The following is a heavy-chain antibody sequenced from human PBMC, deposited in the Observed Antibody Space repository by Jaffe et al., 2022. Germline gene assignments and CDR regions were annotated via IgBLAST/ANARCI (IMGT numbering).Heavy chain of an antibody. CDR3: ARLDDYGDYYFDY. V-gene: IGHV1-3*01. CDR2: INAGNGNT. D-gene: IGHD4-17*01. CDR1: GYTFTSYA. J-gene: IGHJ4*02. Sequence: QVQLVQSGAEVKKPGASVKVSCKASGYTFTSYAMHWVRQAPGQRLEWMGWINAGNGNTKYSQKFQGRVTITRDTSASTAYMELSSLRSEDTAVYYCARLDDYGDYYFDYWGQGTLVTVSS.